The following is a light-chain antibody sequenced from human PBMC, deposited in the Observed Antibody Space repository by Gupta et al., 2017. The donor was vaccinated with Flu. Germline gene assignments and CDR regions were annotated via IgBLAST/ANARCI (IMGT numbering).Light chain of an antibody. J-gene: IGKJ5*01. V-gene: IGKV1-16*02. Sequence: PSSLSASLGDRVTITCRASQDISNYLAWFQQKPGKAPKSLIYAASILQSGVPSKISGSGSGTDFTLTINSLQPEDFATYYCQQYKTYPITFGQGTRLDIK. CDR1: QDISNY. CDR3: QQYKTYPIT. CDR2: AAS.